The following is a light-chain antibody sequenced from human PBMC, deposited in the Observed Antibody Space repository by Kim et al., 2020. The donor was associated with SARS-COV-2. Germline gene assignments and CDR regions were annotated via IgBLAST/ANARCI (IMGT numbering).Light chain of an antibody. J-gene: IGKJ5*01. CDR1: QSVSNN. Sequence: SQGERATLSCRASQSVSNNLAWYQQKPGQAPRLLIYRASTRATGIPARFSGSGSGTEFTLTISSLQSEDFAVYYCQQFHNWPPITFGQGTRLEIK. V-gene: IGKV3-15*01. CDR3: QQFHNWPPIT. CDR2: RAS.